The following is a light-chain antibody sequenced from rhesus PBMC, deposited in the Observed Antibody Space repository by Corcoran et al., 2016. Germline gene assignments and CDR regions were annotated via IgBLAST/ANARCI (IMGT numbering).Light chain of an antibody. V-gene: IGKV1-21*01. Sequence: DIQMTQSPSSLSASVGDRVTITCRASQGLSTWLAWYQQNPGKAPNLLIYKASNLKSGGPSRFRGIGSGTDFTLTINSLQPEDSATYYCQQYARAPLSVGGGTKLEIK. CDR1: QGLSTW. CDR2: KAS. J-gene: IGKJ4*01. CDR3: QQYARAPLS.